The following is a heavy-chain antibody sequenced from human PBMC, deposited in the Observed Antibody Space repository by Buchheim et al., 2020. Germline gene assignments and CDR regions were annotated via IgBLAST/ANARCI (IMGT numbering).Heavy chain of an antibody. Sequence: QVQLQQWGAGLLKPSETLSLTCAVYVGSFSGYFWSWIRQPPGKGLEWIGEINHSGSTKYNPSLKSRVTISLDTSKNTFSLQLSSVTAADTAVYYCARGPQQLWLGYYYYYGMDVWGQGTT. J-gene: IGHJ6*02. CDR2: INHSGST. D-gene: IGHD5-18*01. CDR3: ARGPQQLWLGYYYYYGMDV. V-gene: IGHV4-34*01. CDR1: VGSFSGYF.